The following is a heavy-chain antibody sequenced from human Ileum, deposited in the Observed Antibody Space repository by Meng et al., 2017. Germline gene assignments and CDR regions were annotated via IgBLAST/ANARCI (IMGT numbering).Heavy chain of an antibody. D-gene: IGHD3-10*01. CDR3: ASTMGVRGSDY. J-gene: IGHJ4*02. V-gene: IGHV3-21*01. CDR2: ISSSSSYI. Sequence: TRVRQAPGKGLEWVSSISSSSSYIYYADSVKGRFTISRDNAKNSLYLQMNSLRAEDTAVYYCASTMGVRGSDYWGQGTLVTVSS.